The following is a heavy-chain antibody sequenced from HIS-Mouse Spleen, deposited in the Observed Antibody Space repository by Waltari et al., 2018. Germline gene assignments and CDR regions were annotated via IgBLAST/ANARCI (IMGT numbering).Heavy chain of an antibody. Sequence: QLQLQESGPGLVKPSETLSLTCTVSGGSISSRSYYWGWIRQPPGKGLEWIGRIYYSGSTYYNPSLKSRVTISVDTSKNQFSLKLSSVTAADTAVYYCAREFGLLPPISSRDYDAFDIWGQGTMVTVSS. D-gene: IGHD3-10*01. V-gene: IGHV4-39*07. CDR2: IYYSGST. CDR1: GGSISSRSYY. CDR3: AREFGLLPPISSRDYDAFDI. J-gene: IGHJ3*02.